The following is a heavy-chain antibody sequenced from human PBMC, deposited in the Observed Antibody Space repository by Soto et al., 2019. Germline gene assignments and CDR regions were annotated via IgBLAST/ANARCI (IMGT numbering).Heavy chain of an antibody. CDR1: GGTFSSYA. D-gene: IGHD1-26*01. CDR3: ARDGGGSYLDY. CDR2: IIPIFGTA. V-gene: IGHV1-69*01. Sequence: QVQLVQSGAEVKKPGSSVKVSYKASGGTFSSYAISWVRQAPGQGLEWMGGIIPIFGTANYAQKFQGRDTITADESTSTDYMELSSLRSEDTAVYYCARDGGGSYLDYCGQGTLVTVSS. J-gene: IGHJ4*02.